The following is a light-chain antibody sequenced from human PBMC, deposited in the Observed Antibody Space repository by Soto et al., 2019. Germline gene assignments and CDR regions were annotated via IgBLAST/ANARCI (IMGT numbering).Light chain of an antibody. CDR1: QSISLW. CDR2: KTP. Sequence: DIHMTQSPSTLSASVGDRVTITCRASQSISLWVAWYQQKPGRAPNLLIYKTPSLETGVPSRFSGSGSGTEFTLTISSLQPDDFATYYCQHYKDYSWTFGQGTKVEVK. J-gene: IGKJ1*01. V-gene: IGKV1-5*03. CDR3: QHYKDYSWT.